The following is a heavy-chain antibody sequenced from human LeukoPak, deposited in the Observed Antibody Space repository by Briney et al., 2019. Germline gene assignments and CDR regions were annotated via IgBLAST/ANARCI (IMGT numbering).Heavy chain of an antibody. CDR1: GGTFSSYT. CDR2: IIPILGIP. D-gene: IGHD3-22*01. J-gene: IGHJ5*02. V-gene: IGHV1-69*02. Sequence: GASVKVSCKASGGTFSSYTINWVRQAPGQGLEWMGRIIPILGIPNYAHTFQGRVTITADKSTSTAYMELSSLRSEDTAVYYCARGSTQDFGTMIEGEGFDPWGQGTLVTVSS. CDR3: ARGSTQDFGTMIEGEGFDP.